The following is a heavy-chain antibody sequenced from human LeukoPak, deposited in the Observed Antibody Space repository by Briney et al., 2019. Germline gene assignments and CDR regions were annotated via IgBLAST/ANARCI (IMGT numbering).Heavy chain of an antibody. D-gene: IGHD6-19*01. CDR1: GGSISSSSDY. CDR3: ARRGDQTVAGKGYYFDY. J-gene: IGHJ4*02. V-gene: IGHV4-39*01. Sequence: SETLSLTCTVSGGSISSSSDYWGWIRQPPGKGLEWIGSIYYSGSTYYNPSLKSRVTISVDTSKNQFSLKLSSVTAADTAVYYCARRGDQTVAGKGYYFDYWGQGTLVTVSS. CDR2: IYYSGST.